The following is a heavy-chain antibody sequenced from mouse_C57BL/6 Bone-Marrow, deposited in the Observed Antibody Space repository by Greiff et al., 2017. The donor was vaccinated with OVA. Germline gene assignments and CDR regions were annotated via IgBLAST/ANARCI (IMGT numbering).Heavy chain of an antibody. J-gene: IGHJ1*03. CDR3: VRAYYSTWYFDV. V-gene: IGHV1-15*01. CDR1: GYTFTDYE. CDR2: IDPETGGT. D-gene: IGHD2-5*01. Sequence: VQLQQSGAELVRPGASVTLSCKASGYTFTDYEMHWVKQTPVHGLEWIGAIDPETGGTAYNQKFKGKAILTADKSSSTAYMELRSLTSEDSAVYYCVRAYYSTWYFDVWGTGTTVTVSS.